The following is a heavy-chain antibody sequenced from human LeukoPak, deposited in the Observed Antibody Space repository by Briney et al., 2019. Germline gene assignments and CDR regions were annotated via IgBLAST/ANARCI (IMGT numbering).Heavy chain of an antibody. D-gene: IGHD5-18*01. V-gene: IGHV3-30*02. CDR2: IRYDGSNK. CDR1: GFTFSSYG. J-gene: IGHJ4*02. Sequence: GGSLRLSCAASGFTFSSYGMHWVRQAPGKGLEWVAFIRYDGSNKYYADSVKGRFTISRDNSKNTLYLQMNSLRAEDTAVYYCAKDVFSTDTAISHFDYWGQGTLVTVSS. CDR3: AKDVFSTDTAISHFDY.